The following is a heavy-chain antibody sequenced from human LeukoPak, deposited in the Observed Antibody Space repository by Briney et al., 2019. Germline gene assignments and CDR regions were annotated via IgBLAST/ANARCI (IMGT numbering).Heavy chain of an antibody. CDR1: GFTFSSYA. J-gene: IGHJ4*02. CDR3: AKDQVEWLVRGYFDY. D-gene: IGHD6-19*01. CDR2: ISGSGGST. Sequence: GGSLRLSCAASGFTFSSYAMSWVRQAPGKGLEWVSAISGSGGSTYYADSVKGRFTISRDNSKNTLYLQMNSLRAEDTAVYYCAKDQVEWLVRGYFDYWGQGTLVTVSS. V-gene: IGHV3-23*01.